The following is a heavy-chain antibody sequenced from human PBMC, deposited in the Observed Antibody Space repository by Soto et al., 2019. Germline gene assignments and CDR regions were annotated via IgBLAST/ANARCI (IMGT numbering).Heavy chain of an antibody. D-gene: IGHD3-3*01. CDR1: GFTFSSYA. CDR3: AKDPNSVFWSGYYTPPPFDY. Sequence: PGGSLRLSCAASGFTFSSYAMSWVRQAPGKGLEWVSAISGSGGSTYYADSVKGRFTISRDNSKNTLYLQMNSLRAEDTAVYYYAKDPNSVFWSGYYTPPPFDYGGQEPLVTLS. J-gene: IGHJ4*02. V-gene: IGHV3-23*01. CDR2: ISGSGGST.